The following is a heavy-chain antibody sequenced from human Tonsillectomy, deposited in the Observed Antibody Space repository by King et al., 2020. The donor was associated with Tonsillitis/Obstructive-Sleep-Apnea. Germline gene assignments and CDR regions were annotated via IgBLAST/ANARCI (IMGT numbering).Heavy chain of an antibody. D-gene: IGHD3-22*01. V-gene: IGHV3-53*01. Sequence: VQLVESGGGLIQPGGSLRLSCAASGFTVSSNYMIWVRQAPGKGLEWVSVIYSGGSTYYADSVKGRFTISRDNSKNTLYLQMKSLRAEDTAVYYCASRPYYDSSGYFDAFDIWGQGTMVTVSS. J-gene: IGHJ3*02. CDR2: IYSGGST. CDR3: ASRPYYDSSGYFDAFDI. CDR1: GFTVSSNY.